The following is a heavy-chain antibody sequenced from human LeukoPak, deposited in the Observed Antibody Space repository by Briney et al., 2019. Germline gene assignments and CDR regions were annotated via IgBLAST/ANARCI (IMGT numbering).Heavy chain of an antibody. J-gene: IGHJ1*01. V-gene: IGHV3-30-3*02. CDR3: AKSGSSREYCHH. Sequence: GGSLRLSCAASGFTLSSYTMQWVRQAPGKGLEWVAVISRDGSNNNYADSVKGRFTISRDNSKNMLYLQMNSRRAEDSGIYYCAKSGSSREYCHHWGQGTLVTVSS. D-gene: IGHD6-13*01. CDR1: GFTLSSYT. CDR2: ISRDGSNN.